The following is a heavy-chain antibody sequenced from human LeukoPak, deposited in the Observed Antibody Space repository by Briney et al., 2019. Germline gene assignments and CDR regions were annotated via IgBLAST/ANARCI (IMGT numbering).Heavy chain of an antibody. CDR2: IYHSGST. V-gene: IGHV4-38-2*02. Sequence: NPSETLSLTCTVSGYSISSGYYWGWDRQVPGRGLEWIGSIYHSGSTFYNPSLKSRVTISVDTSTNQFSLHLNSVTAADTAVYFCVRDPTTLTPFDYWGQGALVTVSS. CDR3: VRDPTTLTPFDY. CDR1: GYSISSGYY. D-gene: IGHD4-17*01. J-gene: IGHJ4*02.